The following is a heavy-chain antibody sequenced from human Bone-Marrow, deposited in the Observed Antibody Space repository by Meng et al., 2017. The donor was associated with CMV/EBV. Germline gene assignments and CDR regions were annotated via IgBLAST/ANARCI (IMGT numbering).Heavy chain of an antibody. D-gene: IGHD2-8*01. CDR3: ARPPLYVDYYYYGMDV. V-gene: IGHV1-46*01. CDR2: INPSGGST. CDR1: GYTFTSYY. J-gene: IGHJ6*02. Sequence: ASVKVSCKASGYTFTSYYMHWVRQAPGQGLEWMGIINPSGGSTSYAQKFQGRVTMTRDTSTSTVYMELSSLRSEDTAVYYCARPPLYVDYYYYGMDVWGQGTTVTVSS.